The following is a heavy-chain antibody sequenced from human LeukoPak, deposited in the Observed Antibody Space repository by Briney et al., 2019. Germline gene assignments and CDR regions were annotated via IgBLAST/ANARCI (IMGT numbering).Heavy chain of an antibody. D-gene: IGHD3-9*01. V-gene: IGHV4-34*01. CDR3: ARVAYYDILTGPWWFDP. CDR2: INHSGST. J-gene: IGHJ5*02. CDR1: GGSFSGYY. Sequence: PSETLSLTCAVYGGSFSGYYWSWIRQPPGKGLEWIGEINHSGSTNYNPSLKSRVTISVDTSKNQFSLKLSSVTAADTAVYYCARVAYYDILTGPWWFDPWGQGTLVTVSS.